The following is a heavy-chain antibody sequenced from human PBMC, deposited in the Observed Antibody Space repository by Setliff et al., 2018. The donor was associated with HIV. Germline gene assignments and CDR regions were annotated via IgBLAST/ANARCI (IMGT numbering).Heavy chain of an antibody. D-gene: IGHD3-16*01. CDR2: MSTYSGNT. Sequence: ASVKVSCKAYGYTFINYGITWVRQAPGQGLEWMGWMSTYSGNTDYAQNVRGRFTMTSDTSTTTAYMELRNLRSNDSAVYYCARTVKTTLGDLLSPYYYYMDLWGKGTTVTVSS. J-gene: IGHJ6*03. CDR3: ARTVKTTLGDLLSPYYYYMDL. V-gene: IGHV1-18*01. CDR1: GYTFINYG.